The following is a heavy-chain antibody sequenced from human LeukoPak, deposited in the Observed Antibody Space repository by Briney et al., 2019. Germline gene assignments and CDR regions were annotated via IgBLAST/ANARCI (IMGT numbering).Heavy chain of an antibody. CDR3: ARHGSVAAEY. Sequence: PSETLSLTCAVYGGSFSGYYWSWIRQPPGKGLEWIGEINHSGSTNYNPSLKSRVTISVDTSKNQFSLKLSSVTAADTAVYYCARHGSVAAEYWGQGTLVTVSS. V-gene: IGHV4-34*01. J-gene: IGHJ4*02. CDR2: INHSGST. D-gene: IGHD6-19*01. CDR1: GGSFSGYY.